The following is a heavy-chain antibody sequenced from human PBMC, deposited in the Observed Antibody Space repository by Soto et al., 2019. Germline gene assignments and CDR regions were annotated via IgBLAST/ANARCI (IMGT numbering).Heavy chain of an antibody. V-gene: IGHV1-46*01. CDR2: INPSGGST. Sequence: ASVKVSCKASGYTFTSYYMRWVRQAPGQGLEWMGIINPSGGSTSYAQKFQGRVTMTRDTSTSTVYMELSSLRSEDTAVYYCARTRRGYCSSTSCYTDYYYGMDVWGQGTTVTVSS. D-gene: IGHD2-2*02. CDR1: GYTFTSYY. J-gene: IGHJ6*02. CDR3: ARTRRGYCSSTSCYTDYYYGMDV.